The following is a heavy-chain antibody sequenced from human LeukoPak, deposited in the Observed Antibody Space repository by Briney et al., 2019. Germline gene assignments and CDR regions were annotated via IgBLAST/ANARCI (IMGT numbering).Heavy chain of an antibody. CDR1: GGTFSSYA. CDR3: ARATQYPDAFDI. D-gene: IGHD2-2*01. J-gene: IGHJ3*02. V-gene: IGHV1-69*13. Sequence: SVKVSCKASGGTFSSYAISWVRQAPGQGLEWMGGIIPIFGTANYAQKFQGRVTITADESTSTAYMELSSLRSEDTAVYYCARATQYPDAFDIWGQGTMVTVSS. CDR2: IIPIFGTA.